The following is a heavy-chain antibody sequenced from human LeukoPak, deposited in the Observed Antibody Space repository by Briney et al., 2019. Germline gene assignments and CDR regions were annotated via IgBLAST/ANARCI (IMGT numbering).Heavy chain of an antibody. D-gene: IGHD5-18*01. Sequence: GGSLRLSCAASGFTFSSFVMRWVRQAPGKGLELVSVIYSGGTTYYADSVKGRFTISRDNSKNTLHLQMNSLRAEDTAVYYCARDQYSYAHAAHWGQGTLVTVSS. CDR3: ARDQYSYAHAAH. V-gene: IGHV3-66*01. CDR2: IYSGGTT. CDR1: GFTFSSFV. J-gene: IGHJ4*02.